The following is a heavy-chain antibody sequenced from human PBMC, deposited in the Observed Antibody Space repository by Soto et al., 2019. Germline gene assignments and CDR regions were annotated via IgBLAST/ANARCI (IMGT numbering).Heavy chain of an antibody. J-gene: IGHJ4*02. CDR3: ARDRALGLGDY. V-gene: IGHV1-18*01. CDR2: ISVYNGNT. CDR1: GYTFTSYG. Sequence: QVQLVQSGAEVKKPGASVKVSCKASGYTFTSYGISWVRQAPGQGLEWMGWISVYNGNTNYAQKFQGRVTMTTDTTTGTAYMELRCLRSDDTAVYYCARDRALGLGDYWGQGPLVTVSS. D-gene: IGHD3-16*01.